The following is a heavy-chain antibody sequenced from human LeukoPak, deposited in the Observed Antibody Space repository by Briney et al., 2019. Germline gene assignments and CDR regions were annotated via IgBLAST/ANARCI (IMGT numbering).Heavy chain of an antibody. V-gene: IGHV3-7*01. CDR1: GFTFSSYW. D-gene: IGHD6-13*01. J-gene: IGHJ5*02. CDR2: IKQDGSEK. Sequence: PGGSLRLSCAASGFTFSSYWMSWVRQAPGKGLEWVANIKQDGSEKYYVDSVKGRFTISRDNAKNSLYLQMNGLRAEDTGVYCCARDYGFGYSSRWHVNWFDPWGQGTLVTVSS. CDR3: ARDYGFGYSSRWHVNWFDP.